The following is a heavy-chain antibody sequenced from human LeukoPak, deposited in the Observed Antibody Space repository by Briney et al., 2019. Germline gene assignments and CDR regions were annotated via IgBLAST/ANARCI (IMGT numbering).Heavy chain of an antibody. CDR3: GRDVLKYCDCCNSVWFDP. D-gene: IGHD3-9*01. Sequence: PGGSLRHSCAASGFPFSCYSVNWVAQAPGKGLEGVSYINSSGSYIYSADSVKSRFTISRDNAKNSLYLQMNSLRAEDDAVEYCGRDVLKYCDCCNSVWFDPWGQGTLVTVSS. CDR2: INSSGSYI. V-gene: IGHV3-21*05. J-gene: IGHJ5*02. CDR1: GFPFSCYS.